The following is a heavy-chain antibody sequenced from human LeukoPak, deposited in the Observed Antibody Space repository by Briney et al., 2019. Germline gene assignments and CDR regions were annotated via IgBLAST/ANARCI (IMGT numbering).Heavy chain of an antibody. D-gene: IGHD6-19*01. CDR2: IYYSGST. CDR1: GGSISSYY. Sequence: SETLSLTCTVSGGSISSYYWSWIRQPPGKGLEWIGYIYYSGSTNYNPSLKSRVTISIDTSKNQFSLKLSSVTAADTAVYYCARRSSGWNGFGYWGQGTLVTVSS. CDR3: ARRSSGWNGFGY. J-gene: IGHJ4*02. V-gene: IGHV4-59*01.